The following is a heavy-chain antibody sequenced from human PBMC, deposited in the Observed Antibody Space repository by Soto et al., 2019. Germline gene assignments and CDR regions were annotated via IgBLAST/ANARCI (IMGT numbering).Heavy chain of an antibody. CDR2: INHSGST. V-gene: IGHV4-34*01. J-gene: IGHJ6*02. D-gene: IGHD6-13*01. Sequence: KPSETLSLTCAVYGGSFSGYYWSWIRQPPGKGLEWIGEINHSGSTNYNPSLKSRVTISVDTSKNQFSLKLSSVTAADTAVYYCARGQFDIAAAGGYYYYGMDVWGQGTTVTV. CDR1: GGSFSGYY. CDR3: ARGQFDIAAAGGYYYYGMDV.